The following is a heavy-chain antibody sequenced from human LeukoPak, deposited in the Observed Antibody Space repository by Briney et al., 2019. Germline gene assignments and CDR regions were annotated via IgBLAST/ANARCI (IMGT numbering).Heavy chain of an antibody. V-gene: IGHV1-69*01. J-gene: IGHJ4*02. CDR3: ARDLSSTANY. CDR1: GGTFSSYA. CDR2: IIPIFGTA. Sequence: ASVKVSCKASGGTFSSYAISWVRQAPGQGLEWMGGIIPIFGTANYAQKFQGRVTITADESTSTAYMELSSLRSGDTAVYYCARDLSSTANYWGQGTLVTVSS. D-gene: IGHD2-2*01.